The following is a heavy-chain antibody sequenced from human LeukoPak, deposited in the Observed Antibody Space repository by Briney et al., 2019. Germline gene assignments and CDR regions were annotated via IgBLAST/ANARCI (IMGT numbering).Heavy chain of an antibody. Sequence: PSETLSLTCTVSGGSVTSGTYDWNWIRQPPGKALEWIGRTYSSGDTNYNASLKSRLSISLDTSKNQFSLNLHSVTAADTAVYYCARQSAYWGQGTLVTVSS. J-gene: IGHJ4*02. V-gene: IGHV4-61*01. CDR2: TYSSGDT. CDR3: ARQSAY. CDR1: GGSVTSGTYD.